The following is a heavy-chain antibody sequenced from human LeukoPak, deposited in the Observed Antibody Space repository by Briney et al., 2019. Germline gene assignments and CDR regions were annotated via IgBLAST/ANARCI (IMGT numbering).Heavy chain of an antibody. Sequence: GGSLRLSCAASGFTFSSYAMSWVRQAPGKGLEWVSAISGSGGSTYYADSVKGRFTISRDNSKYTLYLQMNSLRAEDTAVYYCAKEQVYYDSSGYPYNWFDPWGQGTLVTVSS. J-gene: IGHJ5*02. CDR2: ISGSGGST. CDR3: AKEQVYYDSSGYPYNWFDP. CDR1: GFTFSSYA. V-gene: IGHV3-23*01. D-gene: IGHD3-22*01.